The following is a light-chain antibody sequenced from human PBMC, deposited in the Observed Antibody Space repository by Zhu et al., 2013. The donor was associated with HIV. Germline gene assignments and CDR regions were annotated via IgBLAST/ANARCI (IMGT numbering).Light chain of an antibody. CDR1: QSLLHSNGYNY. CDR2: LSS. Sequence: DIVMTQSPLSLPVTPGEPASISCRSSQSLLHSNGYNYLDWYLQKPGQSPQLLIYLSSSRASGVPDRFSGSGSGTDFTLTISSLQSEDFATYYCQQYYDFPYTFGQGTKLEIK. V-gene: IGKV2-28*01. CDR3: QQYYDFPYT. J-gene: IGKJ2*01.